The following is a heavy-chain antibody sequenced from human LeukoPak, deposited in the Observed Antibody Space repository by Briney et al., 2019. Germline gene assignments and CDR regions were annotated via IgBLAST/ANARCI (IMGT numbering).Heavy chain of an antibody. CDR3: ARDLGYYYDSSGYSHAFDI. D-gene: IGHD3-22*01. Sequence: ASVKVSCKASGYTFTSYDINWVRQAPGQGLEWMGGIIPIFGTANYAQKFQGRVTITTDESTSTAYMELSSLRSEDTAVYYCARDLGYYYDSSGYSHAFDIWGQGTMVTVSS. CDR2: IIPIFGTA. V-gene: IGHV1-69*05. J-gene: IGHJ3*02. CDR1: GYTFTSYD.